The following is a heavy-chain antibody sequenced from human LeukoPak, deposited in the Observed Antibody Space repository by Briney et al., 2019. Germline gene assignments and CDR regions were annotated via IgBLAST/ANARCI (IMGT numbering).Heavy chain of an antibody. CDR3: ARLVVITTPNWFDP. J-gene: IGHJ5*02. Sequence: GGSLRLSCAASGFTFSSYSMNWVRQAPGKGLEWVSSISSSSSYIYYADSVKGRFTISRDNAKNSLYLQMNSLRAEDTAVYYCARLVVITTPNWFDPWGQGTLVTVSS. D-gene: IGHD3-22*01. V-gene: IGHV3-21*01. CDR1: GFTFSSYS. CDR2: ISSSSSYI.